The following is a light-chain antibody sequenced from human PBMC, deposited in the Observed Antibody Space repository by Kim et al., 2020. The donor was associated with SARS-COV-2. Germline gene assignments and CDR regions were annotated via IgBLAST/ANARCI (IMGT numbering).Light chain of an antibody. Sequence: QRATNPCTGSSSHIGACYDVHWYQQLPATAPKLLIYGNSNRPSGVPDRFSGSKSGTSASLAITGLQAEDEADYYCQSYDSSLSGSVFGGGTQLTVL. V-gene: IGLV1-40*01. CDR1: SSHIGACYD. CDR3: QSYDSSLSGSV. CDR2: GNS. J-gene: IGLJ3*02.